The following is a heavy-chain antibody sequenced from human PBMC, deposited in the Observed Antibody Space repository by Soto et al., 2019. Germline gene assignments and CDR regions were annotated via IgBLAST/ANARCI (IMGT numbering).Heavy chain of an antibody. D-gene: IGHD6-6*01. CDR1: GGSISSSSYY. CDR3: ARHRGQLARGGWFDP. J-gene: IGHJ5*02. CDR2: IYYSGST. V-gene: IGHV4-39*01. Sequence: PSETLSLTCPVSGGSISSSSYYWGWIRQPPGKGLEWIGSIYYSGSTYYNPSLKSRVTISVDTSKNQFSLKLSSVTAADTAVYYCARHRGQLARGGWFDPWGQGTLVTVSS.